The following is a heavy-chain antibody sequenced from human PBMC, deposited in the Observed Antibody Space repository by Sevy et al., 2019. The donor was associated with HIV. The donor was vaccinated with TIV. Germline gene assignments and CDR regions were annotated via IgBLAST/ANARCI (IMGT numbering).Heavy chain of an antibody. D-gene: IGHD3-22*01. V-gene: IGHV3-30*04. CDR3: ARPGITSGYLYYFDY. Sequence: GGSLRLSCVVSGFTFNTYPLHWVRQAPGKGLEWVAVVSDDGSTKYYADSVKGRFTISRDNSKNTLYLQMNSLRADETAIYYCARPGITSGYLYYFDYWGQGTLVTVSS. CDR2: VSDDGSTK. J-gene: IGHJ4*02. CDR1: GFTFNTYP.